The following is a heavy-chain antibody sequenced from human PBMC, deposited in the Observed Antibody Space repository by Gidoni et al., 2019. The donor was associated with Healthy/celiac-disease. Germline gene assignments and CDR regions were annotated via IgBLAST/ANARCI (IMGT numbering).Heavy chain of an antibody. D-gene: IGHD1-26*01. V-gene: IGHV3-30*18. J-gene: IGHJ4*02. CDR2: ISYDGSNK. Sequence: QVQLVESGGGVVQPGRSLRLSCAAVGFTFSSYGMHWVRQAPGKGLEWVAVISYDGSNKYYADSVKGRFTISRDNSKNTLYLQMNSLRAEDTAVYYCAKYSGSNWGQGTLVTVSS. CDR3: AKYSGSN. CDR1: GFTFSSYG.